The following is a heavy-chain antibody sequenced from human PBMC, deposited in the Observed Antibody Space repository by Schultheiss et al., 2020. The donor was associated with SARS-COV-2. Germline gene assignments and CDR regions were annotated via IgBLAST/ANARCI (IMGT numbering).Heavy chain of an antibody. V-gene: IGHV4-59*01. J-gene: IGHJ4*02. CDR1: GGSISSYY. D-gene: IGHD1-26*01. Sequence: SETLSLTCTVSGGSISSYYWSWIRQPPVKGLEWIGYIYYSGSTNYNPSLKSRVTISVDTSKNQFSLKLSSVTAADTAVYYCARGPIVGAIDYWGQGTLVTVSS. CDR3: ARGPIVGAIDY. CDR2: IYYSGST.